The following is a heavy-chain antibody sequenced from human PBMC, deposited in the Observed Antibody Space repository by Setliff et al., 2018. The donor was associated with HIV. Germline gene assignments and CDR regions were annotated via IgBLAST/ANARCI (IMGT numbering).Heavy chain of an antibody. D-gene: IGHD2-8*01. J-gene: IGHJ6*03. CDR1: GVSIDKNY. V-gene: IGHV4-4*07. CDR2: VYMSGKT. Sequence: SETLSLTCTVSGVSIDKNYWSWVRRPPGKGLEWIGRVYMSGKTNYSPSLKSRVTMSADTSKNQVSLKLTSVTASDTAVYYCAKDAGVTGGLYRYYIDAWGNGTTVTVSS. CDR3: AKDAGVTGGLYRYYIDA.